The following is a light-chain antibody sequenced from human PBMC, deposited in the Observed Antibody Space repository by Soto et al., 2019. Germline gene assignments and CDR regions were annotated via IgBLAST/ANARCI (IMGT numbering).Light chain of an antibody. CDR2: DVS. CDR1: RSDVGSHNA. V-gene: IGLV2-23*02. CDR3: CSYAGSSTVV. Sequence: QSALTQPASVSGSPGQSITISCTGTRSDVGSHNAVSWYQQDPGKAPKLIIYDVSKRPSGVSNRFSGSKSGNTASLTISGLQAEDEANYYCCSYAGSSTVVFGGGTKLTVL. J-gene: IGLJ2*01.